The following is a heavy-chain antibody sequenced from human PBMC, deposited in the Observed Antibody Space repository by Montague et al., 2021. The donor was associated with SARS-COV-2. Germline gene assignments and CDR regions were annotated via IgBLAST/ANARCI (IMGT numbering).Heavy chain of an antibody. J-gene: IGHJ4*02. CDR2: IYSSGTT. V-gene: IGHV4-39*01. CDR3: ARSTSGWFIY. CDR1: GGSISSTSFF. D-gene: IGHD6-19*01. Sequence: SETLSLTCSVSGGSISSTSFFWAWIRQPPGKGWDWFGSIYSSGTTYYNPSLKSRVTISGDTSRNQLSVRLSSVTAADTAVYYCARSTSGWFIYWGQGTLVTVSS.